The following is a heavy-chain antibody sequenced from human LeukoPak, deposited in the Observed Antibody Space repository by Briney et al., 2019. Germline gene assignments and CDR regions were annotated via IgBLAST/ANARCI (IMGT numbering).Heavy chain of an antibody. D-gene: IGHD3-22*01. J-gene: IGHJ3*02. Sequence: PGGSLRLSCAAPGFTFSSYWMHWVRQAPGKGLVWVSRINSDGSSTSYADSVKGRFTISRDNAKNTLYLQMNSLRAEDTAVYYCARAGDSSGYVGRGYIWGQGTMVTVSS. V-gene: IGHV3-74*01. CDR3: ARAGDSSGYVGRGYI. CDR2: INSDGSST. CDR1: GFTFSSYW.